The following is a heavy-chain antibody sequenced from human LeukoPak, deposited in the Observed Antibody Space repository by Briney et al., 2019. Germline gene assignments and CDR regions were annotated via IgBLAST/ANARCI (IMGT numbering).Heavy chain of an antibody. J-gene: IGHJ5*02. D-gene: IGHD3-22*01. CDR1: GYTFTSYG. CDR3: ARVLKFIYYYDSSGYTNWFDP. V-gene: IGHV1-8*02. Sequence: ASVKVSCKASGYTFTSYGISWVRQATGQGLEWMGWMNPNSGNTGYAQKFQGRVTMTRDTSISTAYMELSSLRSEDTAVYYCARVLKFIYYYDSSGYTNWFDPWGQGTLVTVSS. CDR2: MNPNSGNT.